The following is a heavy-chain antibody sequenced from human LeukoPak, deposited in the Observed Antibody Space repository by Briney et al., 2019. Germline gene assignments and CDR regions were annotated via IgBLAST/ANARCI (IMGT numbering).Heavy chain of an antibody. V-gene: IGHV3-30*18. D-gene: IGHD5-18*01. CDR1: GFTFNTFW. CDR2: MSSDGRDK. Sequence: PGGSLRLSCTASGFTFNTFWKHWVRQAPGKGLEWLAVMSSDGRDKYYEDSVEGRFTISRDNSKNTLYLQMNSLRLDDTAMYYCAKDVAQRWFQGVVDVWGQGTPVTVSS. CDR3: AKDVAQRWFQGVVDV. J-gene: IGHJ6*02.